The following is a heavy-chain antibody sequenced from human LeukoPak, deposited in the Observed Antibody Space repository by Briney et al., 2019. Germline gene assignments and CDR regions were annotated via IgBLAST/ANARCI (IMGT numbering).Heavy chain of an antibody. J-gene: IGHJ4*02. CDR1: GYTFTGYY. Sequence: ASVKVSCKASGYTFTGYYMHWVRQAPGQGLEWMGWISAYNGNTNYAQKLQGRVTMTTDTSTSTAYMELRSLRSDDTAVYYCATNFDTSSWLNPTYYFDFWGQGSLVTVSS. CDR3: ATNFDTSSWLNPTYYFDF. CDR2: ISAYNGNT. D-gene: IGHD6-13*01. V-gene: IGHV1-18*04.